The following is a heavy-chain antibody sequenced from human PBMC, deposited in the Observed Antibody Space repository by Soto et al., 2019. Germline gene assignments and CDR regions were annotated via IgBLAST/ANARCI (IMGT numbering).Heavy chain of an antibody. D-gene: IGHD2-21*02. CDR1: GGSISSSSYY. V-gene: IGHV4-39*07. CDR3: ASYCGGDCYHR. J-gene: IGHJ4*02. Sequence: SETLSLTCTVSGGSISSSSYYWGWIRQPPGKGLEWIGSIYYSGSTYYNPSLKSRVTISVDTSKNQFSLKLSSVTAADTAVYYCASYCGGDCYHRWGQGTLVTVSS. CDR2: IYYSGST.